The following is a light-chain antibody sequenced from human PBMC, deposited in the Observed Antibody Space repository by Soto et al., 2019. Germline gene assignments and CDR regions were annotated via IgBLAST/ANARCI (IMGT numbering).Light chain of an antibody. CDR1: SSDVGGYNS. CDR2: DVT. J-gene: IGLJ2*01. Sequence: QSALTQPASVSGSPGQSITISCTGTSSDVGGYNSVSWYQQHPGKAPKLMIYDVTNRPSGVSNRFSASKSGNTASLTISGIQAEDEADYYCSSYTSSSTLVFGGGTKLTVL. V-gene: IGLV2-14*01. CDR3: SSYTSSSTLV.